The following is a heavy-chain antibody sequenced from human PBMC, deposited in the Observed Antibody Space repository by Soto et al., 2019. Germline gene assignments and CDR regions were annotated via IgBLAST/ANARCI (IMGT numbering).Heavy chain of an antibody. CDR3: ARGNGYYDSSGDFNS. CDR1: GYSISSGYY. J-gene: IGHJ4*02. CDR2: TYHRGTS. V-gene: IGHV4-38-2*02. D-gene: IGHD3-22*01. Sequence: SETLSLTCTVSGYSISSGYYWGWIRQPPGKGLEWIGSTYHRGTSYYNPSLRSRVTISVDTSKNQFSLRLDSVTAADTAVYYCARGNGYYDSSGDFNSWGQGALVTVS.